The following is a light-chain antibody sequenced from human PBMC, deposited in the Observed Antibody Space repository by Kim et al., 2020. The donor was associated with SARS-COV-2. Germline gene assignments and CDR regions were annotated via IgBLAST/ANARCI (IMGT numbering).Light chain of an antibody. Sequence: ASVGARVTITCRASQDIRNDLGWYQQNPGRAPKRLIYGASSLQSGVPSRFSGSGSGTEFTLTLSSVQPEDFATYFCLQHSTYPITFGQGTRLEIK. CDR2: GAS. J-gene: IGKJ5*01. V-gene: IGKV1-17*01. CDR3: LQHSTYPIT. CDR1: QDIRND.